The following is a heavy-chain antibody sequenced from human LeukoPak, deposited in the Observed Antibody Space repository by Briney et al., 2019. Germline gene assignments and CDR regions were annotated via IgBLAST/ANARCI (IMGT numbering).Heavy chain of an antibody. CDR3: TRSPYSMDVQYFDY. V-gene: IGHV4-39*01. Sequence: SETLSVTCTVPVGSISSISYYSGWIRQPPGNGLEWLGSIYYSGSTYYNPSLKSRGTISVDTSKKQFSLKLSSVSAADTAVYYCTRSPYSMDVQYFDYWGQGTLVTVSS. J-gene: IGHJ4*02. D-gene: IGHD6-13*01. CDR1: VGSISSISYY. CDR2: IYYSGST.